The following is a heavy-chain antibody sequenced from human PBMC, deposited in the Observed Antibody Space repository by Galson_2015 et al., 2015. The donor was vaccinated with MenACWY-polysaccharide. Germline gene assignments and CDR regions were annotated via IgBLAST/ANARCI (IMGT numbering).Heavy chain of an antibody. CDR1: GFTFSNYW. CDR2: IKKDGSEK. CDR3: ARGHYGMDV. Sequence: SLRLSCAASGFTFSNYWMHWVRQAPGKGLEWVANIKKDGSEKYCVDSVKGRFTISRDNGRSSLYLQMNGLRAEDTAVYYCARGHYGMDVWGQGTTVTVS. V-gene: IGHV3-7*01. J-gene: IGHJ6*02.